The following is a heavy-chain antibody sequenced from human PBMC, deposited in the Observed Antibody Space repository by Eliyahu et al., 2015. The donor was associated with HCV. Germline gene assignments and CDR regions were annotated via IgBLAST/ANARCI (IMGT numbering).Heavy chain of an antibody. CDR3: VPWGGGSYIAY. D-gene: IGHD1-26*01. J-gene: IGHJ4*02. CDR2: ISSNGGST. CDR1: GFTFSSYA. V-gene: IGHV3-64D*06. Sequence: EVQLVESGGGLVQPGGSLRLSCSASGFTFSSYAIHWARQAPGKGLEYVSAISSNGGSTYYADSVKGRFTISRDNSKNTLYLQMSSLRAEDTAVYYCVPWGGGSYIAYWGQGTLVTVSS.